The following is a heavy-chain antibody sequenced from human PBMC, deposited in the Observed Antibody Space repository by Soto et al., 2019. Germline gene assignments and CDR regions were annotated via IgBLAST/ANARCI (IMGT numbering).Heavy chain of an antibody. CDR3: TKGVAMPTLTTVEGDNALDV. CDR2: VSSDGSYK. Sequence: QVQLVESGGGVVQPGRSLRLSCAASGFTFSSYGIHWVRQAPGRGLQWVAFVSSDGSYKYYAESVKGRFTVSRDNSKNTLFLPMNRLRPEDTAVYYFTKGVAMPTLTTVEGDNALDVWGQGTTVTGSS. V-gene: IGHV3-30*18. D-gene: IGHD4-17*01. J-gene: IGHJ6*02. CDR1: GFTFSSYG.